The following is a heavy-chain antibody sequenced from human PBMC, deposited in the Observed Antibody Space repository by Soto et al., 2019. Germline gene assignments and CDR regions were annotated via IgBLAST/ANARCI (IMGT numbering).Heavy chain of an antibody. CDR2: ISGSGGSA. CDR3: AKDGRPPRITMIVVVSTGSNWFDP. D-gene: IGHD3-22*01. Sequence: PGGCLRLSCAASGFTFSSYAMSWVRQAPGKGLEWVSAISGSGGSAYYADSVKGRFTISRDNSKNTLYLQMNSLRAEDTAVYYCAKDGRPPRITMIVVVSTGSNWFDPWGQGTLVTVSS. J-gene: IGHJ5*02. CDR1: GFTFSSYA. V-gene: IGHV3-23*01.